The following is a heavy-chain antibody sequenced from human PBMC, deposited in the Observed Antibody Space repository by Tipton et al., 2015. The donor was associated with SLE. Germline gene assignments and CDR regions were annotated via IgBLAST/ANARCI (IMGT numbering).Heavy chain of an antibody. CDR2: INHSGST. D-gene: IGHD6-19*01. V-gene: IGHV4-34*01. CDR3: ARRKAVAGTD. J-gene: IGHJ4*02. CDR1: GGSFSCYY. Sequence: TLSLTCAVYGGSFSCYYWSWIRQPPGKGLEWIGEINHSGSTNYNPTLKSRVTISVDTSKNQFSLKLSSVTAADTAVYYGARRKAVAGTDWGQGTLVTVSS.